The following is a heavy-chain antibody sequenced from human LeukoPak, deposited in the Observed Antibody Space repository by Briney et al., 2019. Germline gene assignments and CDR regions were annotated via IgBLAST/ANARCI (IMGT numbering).Heavy chain of an antibody. CDR3: ARDRYAAFDY. J-gene: IGHJ4*02. CDR2: ISSSSSYI. D-gene: IGHD1-1*01. CDR1: GFTFSSYS. Sequence: GGSLRLSCAASGFTFSSYSMNWVRRAPGKGLEWVSSISSSSSYIYYAESVKGRFTISRDNAKNSLYLQMNSLRAEDTAVYYCARDRYAAFDYWGQGTLVTVSS. V-gene: IGHV3-21*01.